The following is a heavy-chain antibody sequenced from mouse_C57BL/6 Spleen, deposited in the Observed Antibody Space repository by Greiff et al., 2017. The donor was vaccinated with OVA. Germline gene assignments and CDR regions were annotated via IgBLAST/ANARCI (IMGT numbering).Heavy chain of an antibody. CDR2: INPNNGGT. D-gene: IGHD4-1*01. Sequence: EVQVVESGPELVKPGASVKIPCKASGYTFTDYNMDWVKQSHGKSLEWIGDINPNNGGTIYNQKFKGKATLTVDKSSSTAYMELRSLTSEDTAVYYCARSNWSYAMDYWGQGTSVTVSS. CDR1: GYTFTDYN. CDR3: ARSNWSYAMDY. V-gene: IGHV1-18*01. J-gene: IGHJ4*01.